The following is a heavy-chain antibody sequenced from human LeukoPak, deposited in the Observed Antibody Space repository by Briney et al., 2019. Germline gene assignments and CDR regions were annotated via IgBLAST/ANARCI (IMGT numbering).Heavy chain of an antibody. CDR2: ISSSGSTI. CDR3: ARAGLRGDYDGDYYGMDV. D-gene: IGHD4-17*01. CDR1: GFTFSDYY. J-gene: IGHJ6*02. V-gene: IGHV3-11*01. Sequence: GGSLRLSCAASGFTFSDYYMSWIRQAPGKGLEWVSYISSSGSTIYYADSVKGRFTISRDNAKNSLYLQMSSLRAEDTAVYYCARAGLRGDYDGDYYGMDVWGQGTTATVSS.